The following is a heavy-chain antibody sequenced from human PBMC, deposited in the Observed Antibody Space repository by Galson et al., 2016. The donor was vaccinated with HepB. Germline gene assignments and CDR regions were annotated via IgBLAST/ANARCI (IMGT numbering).Heavy chain of an antibody. CDR1: GFSFTIYW. CDR2: IKQDGSDK. V-gene: IGHV3-7*01. CDR3: AREGWGGFDY. D-gene: IGHD3-16*01. Sequence: SLRLSCAASGFSFTIYWMSWLRQAPGKGLEWVANIKQDGSDKGYVDSVKGRFTISRDNAKKSLFLQMDSLRVEDTAVFYCAREGWGGFDYWGQGILVTVSS. J-gene: IGHJ4*02.